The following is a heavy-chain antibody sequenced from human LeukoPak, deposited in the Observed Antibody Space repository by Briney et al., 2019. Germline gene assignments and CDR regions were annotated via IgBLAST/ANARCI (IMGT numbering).Heavy chain of an antibody. CDR2: ISGSGGST. Sequence: GRSLRLSCAASGFTFSSYAMSWVRQAPGKGLEWVSAISGSGGSTYYADSVKGRFTISRDNSKNTLYLQMNSLRAEDTAVYYCAKDLVVPAATFYFDYWGQGTLVTVSS. J-gene: IGHJ4*02. CDR3: AKDLVVPAATFYFDY. CDR1: GFTFSSYA. V-gene: IGHV3-23*01. D-gene: IGHD2-2*01.